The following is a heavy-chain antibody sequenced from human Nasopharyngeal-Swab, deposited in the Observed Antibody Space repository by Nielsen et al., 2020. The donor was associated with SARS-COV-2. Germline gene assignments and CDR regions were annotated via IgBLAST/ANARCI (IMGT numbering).Heavy chain of an antibody. D-gene: IGHD3-22*01. CDR2: IKQDGSEK. CDR3: ARAGDSSGYYFYYYGMDV. J-gene: IGHJ6*02. Sequence: VRQAPGKGLEWVANIKQDGSEKYYVDSVRGRFTISRDNAKNSLYLQMNSLRAEDTAVYYCARAGDSSGYYFYYYGMDVWGQGTTVTVSS. V-gene: IGHV3-7*01.